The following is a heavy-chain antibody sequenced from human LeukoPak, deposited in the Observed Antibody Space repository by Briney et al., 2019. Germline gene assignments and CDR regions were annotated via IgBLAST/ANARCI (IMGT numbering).Heavy chain of an antibody. CDR1: GYTFTSYA. CDR3: ARGSRYCSSTSCYLNWFDP. V-gene: IGHV1-3*01. CDR2: INAGNGNT. D-gene: IGHD2-2*01. J-gene: IGHJ5*02. Sequence: GASVKVSCKAPGYTFTSYAMHWVRQAPGQRLEWMGWINAGNGNTKYSQRFQGRVTITRDTSASTAYMELSSLRSEDTAVYYCARGSRYCSSTSCYLNWFDPWGQGTLVTVSS.